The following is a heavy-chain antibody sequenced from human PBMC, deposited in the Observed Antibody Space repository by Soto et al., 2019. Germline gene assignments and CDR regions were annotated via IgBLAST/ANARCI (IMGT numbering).Heavy chain of an antibody. CDR2: INHSGST. J-gene: IGHJ5*02. Sequence: QVQLQQWGAGLLKPSETLSLTCAVYGGSFSGYYWSWIRQPPGKGLEWIGEINHSGSTNYNPSLKRRVTVAVDTPSNEFSLKLGSVTAADTAVYYCARGRYSSSWSWFDPCGQGTLFTVSS. D-gene: IGHD6-13*01. V-gene: IGHV4-34*01. CDR3: ARGRYSSSWSWFDP. CDR1: GGSFSGYY.